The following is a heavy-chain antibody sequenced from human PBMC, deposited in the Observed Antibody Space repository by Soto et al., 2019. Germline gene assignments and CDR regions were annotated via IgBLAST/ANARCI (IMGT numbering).Heavy chain of an antibody. CDR3: ARATVRGYSGYDCWFDP. Sequence: QVQLVQSGAEVKKPGSSVKVSCKVSGGTFSSYAISWVRQAPGQGLDWMGGIIPIFGTANYAQKFQGRVTITADESTSTAYMELSSLRSEDTAVYYCARATVRGYSGYDCWFDPWGQGTLVTVSS. CDR1: GGTFSSYA. J-gene: IGHJ5*02. V-gene: IGHV1-69*12. CDR2: IIPIFGTA. D-gene: IGHD5-12*01.